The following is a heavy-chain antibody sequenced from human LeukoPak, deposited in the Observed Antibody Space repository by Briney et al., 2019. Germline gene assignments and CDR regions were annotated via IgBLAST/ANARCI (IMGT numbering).Heavy chain of an antibody. D-gene: IGHD6-13*01. CDR3: AREYDSRARFDS. CDR1: GDGFTRHT. CDR2: IWSTGEYI. Sequence: KSGGSLRLSCAGSGDGFTRHTMNWVRRAPGKGVEWISYIWSTGEYIYYADSVKGRFTISRDNARTSVYLQMNSLRVEDTAIYYCAREYDSRARFDSWGQGTLVTVSP. J-gene: IGHJ4*02. V-gene: IGHV3-21*05.